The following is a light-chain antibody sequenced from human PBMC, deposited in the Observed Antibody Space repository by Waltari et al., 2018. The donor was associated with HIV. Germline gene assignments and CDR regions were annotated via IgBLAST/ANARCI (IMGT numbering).Light chain of an antibody. CDR1: TPHLATPP. CDR3: GTWDNTRIAVWM. Sequence: QSVLPQPPSVSVAPGHRVTISCFGRTPHLATPPVTWYQQLPGQPPKLLIYDNNKHRSWIPDRFSASKSGTSATLGITGVQTAAEADYYCGTWDNTRIAVWMFGGGTKLTVL. J-gene: IGLJ3*02. CDR2: DNN. V-gene: IGLV1-51*01.